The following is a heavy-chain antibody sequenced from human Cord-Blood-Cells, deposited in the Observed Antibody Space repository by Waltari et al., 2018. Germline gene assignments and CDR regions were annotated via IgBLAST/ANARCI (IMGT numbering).Heavy chain of an antibody. V-gene: IGHV4-39*01. CDR2: IYYSWST. Sequence: QLQLQESGPGLVKPSETRSLTCTVAGGSISSSSYYWGWIREPPGKGLEWIGSIYYSWSTYYNPSLKSRVTISVDTSKNQFSLKLSSVTAADTAVYYCARQGVATTDYYYYGMDVWGQGTTVTVSS. CDR3: ARQGVATTDYYYYGMDV. J-gene: IGHJ6*02. D-gene: IGHD5-12*01. CDR1: GGSISSSSYY.